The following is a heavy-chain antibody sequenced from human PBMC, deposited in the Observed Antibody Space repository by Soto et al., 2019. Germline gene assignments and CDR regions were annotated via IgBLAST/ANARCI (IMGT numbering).Heavy chain of an antibody. D-gene: IGHD4-17*01. CDR1: GGSISSGGYT. J-gene: IGHJ5*02. V-gene: IGHV4-30-2*01. Sequence: QLQLQESGSGLVKPSQTLSLTCAVSGGSISSGGYTWSWIRQPPGKGLEWIGYIYHTGSTSYNPSLKSRVTISVDRSKNQFSLKLNSVTAADTAVYYCARTVYGDYVGWFDPWGQGTPVTVSS. CDR3: ARTVYGDYVGWFDP. CDR2: IYHTGST.